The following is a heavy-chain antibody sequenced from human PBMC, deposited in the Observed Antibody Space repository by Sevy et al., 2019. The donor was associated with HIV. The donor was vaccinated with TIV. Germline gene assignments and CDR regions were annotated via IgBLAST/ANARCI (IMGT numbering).Heavy chain of an antibody. V-gene: IGHV4-4*07. Sequence: SETLSLTCTVSGASISNYYWSWIRQPAGKGLEWIGRIDTRGDTHYNPSLKGRVTLSLDTSQKHFSLKLTSVIAADTAVYYCARDFAIRGVFPTFYYHYYMDVWGKGTTVTVSS. CDR1: GASISNYY. D-gene: IGHD3-10*01. CDR2: IDTRGDT. J-gene: IGHJ6*03. CDR3: ARDFAIRGVFPTFYYHYYMDV.